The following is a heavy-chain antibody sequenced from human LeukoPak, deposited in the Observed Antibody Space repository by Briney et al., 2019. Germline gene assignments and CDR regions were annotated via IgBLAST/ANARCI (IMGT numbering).Heavy chain of an antibody. Sequence: SETLSLTCTVSGYSISSSYYWGWIRQPPGKGLEWIGSIYYSGSTYYNPSLKSRVTISVDTSKNQFSLKLSSVTAADTAVYYCAIIAEGYYFDYWGQGTLVTVSS. V-gene: IGHV4-38-2*02. CDR3: AIIAEGYYFDY. CDR1: GYSISSSYY. J-gene: IGHJ4*02. D-gene: IGHD6-13*01. CDR2: IYYSGST.